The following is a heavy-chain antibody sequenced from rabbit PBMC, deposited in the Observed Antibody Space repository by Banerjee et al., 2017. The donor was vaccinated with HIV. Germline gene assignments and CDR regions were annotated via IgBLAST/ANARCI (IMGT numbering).Heavy chain of an antibody. D-gene: IGHD4-1*01. Sequence: QSLEESGGDLVKPGASLTLTCTASGFSFSSDYYMCWVRQAPGKGLEWIACIYGGSSGSTWYASWAKGRFTISKTSSTTVTLQMTSLTAADTATYFCARDLAGVIGWNFGLWGPGTLVTVS. CDR1: GFSFSSDYY. CDR3: ARDLAGVIGWNFGL. V-gene: IGHV1S40*01. CDR2: IYGGSSGST. J-gene: IGHJ4*01.